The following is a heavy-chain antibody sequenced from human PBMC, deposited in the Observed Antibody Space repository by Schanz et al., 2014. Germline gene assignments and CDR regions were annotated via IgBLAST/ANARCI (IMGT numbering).Heavy chain of an antibody. J-gene: IGHJ6*02. CDR1: GGTFSSYS. CDR3: ARDLTVDTGYVVHYYYYGMDV. V-gene: IGHV1-69*04. Sequence: QVQLVQSGAEVKKPGSSVKVSCKASGGTFSSYSISWVRQAPGQGLEWMGRIIPILGIANYAQKFQGRVTNTADKSTSTASMELSSLRSEDTAVYYCARDLTVDTGYVVHYYYYGMDVWGQGTTVTVSS. D-gene: IGHD5-12*01. CDR2: IIPILGIA.